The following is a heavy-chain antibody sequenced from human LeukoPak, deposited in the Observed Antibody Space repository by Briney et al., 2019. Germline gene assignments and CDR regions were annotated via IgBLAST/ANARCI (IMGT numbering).Heavy chain of an antibody. J-gene: IGHJ4*02. Sequence: GGSLRLSCAASGFTFSDYYMTWIRQAPGKGLEWVSYISPTSSTTYYADSVEGRFTIARDNAKNSLYLQMNSLRAEDTAVYYCARTYGSGNNGDYWGQGILVTVSS. V-gene: IGHV3-11*01. CDR2: ISPTSSTT. CDR1: GFTFSDYY. D-gene: IGHD3-10*01. CDR3: ARTYGSGNNGDY.